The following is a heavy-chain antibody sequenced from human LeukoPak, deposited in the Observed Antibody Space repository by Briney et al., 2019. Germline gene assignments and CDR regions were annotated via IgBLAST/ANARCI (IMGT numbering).Heavy chain of an antibody. CDR1: GGSVSSNY. D-gene: IGHD2/OR15-2a*01. Sequence: SETLSLTCTVSGGSVSSNYWNWIRQPAGKGLEWIGRIYNGGTTDYNPSLESRVTISIDRSKNQFSLKLTSVTAADTAVYYCAHSISMDFEYWGQGTLVTVSS. CDR2: IYNGGTT. V-gene: IGHV4-4*07. J-gene: IGHJ4*02. CDR3: AHSISMDFEY.